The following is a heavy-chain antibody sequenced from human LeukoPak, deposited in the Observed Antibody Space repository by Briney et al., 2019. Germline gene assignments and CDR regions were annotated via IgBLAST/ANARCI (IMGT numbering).Heavy chain of an antibody. V-gene: IGHV4-4*07. CDR1: GGSISIYY. D-gene: IGHD3-22*01. CDR2: IYTSGST. J-gene: IGHJ4*02. CDR3: ARQVLEYYDSSGYYYYFDY. Sequence: SETLSLTCTVSGGSISIYYWSWIRQPAEKGLECIGRIYTSGSTNYNPSLKSRVTISVDKSKNQFSLKLSSVTAADTAVYYCARQVLEYYDSSGYYYYFDYWGQGTLVTVSS.